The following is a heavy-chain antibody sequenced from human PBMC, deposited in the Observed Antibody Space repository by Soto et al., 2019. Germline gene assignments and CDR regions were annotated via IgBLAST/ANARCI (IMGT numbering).Heavy chain of an antibody. CDR2: IKQDGSEK. Sequence: ESGGGLVQPGGSLRLSCAASGFTFSSYWMSWVRQAPGKGLEWVANIKQDGSEKYYVDSVKGRFTISRDNAKNSLYLQMNSLRAEDTAVYYCARGPRVATTNPHYLKYYYGMDVWGQGTTVTVSS. D-gene: IGHD5-12*01. CDR3: ARGPRVATTNPHYLKYYYGMDV. V-gene: IGHV3-7*01. CDR1: GFTFSSYW. J-gene: IGHJ6*02.